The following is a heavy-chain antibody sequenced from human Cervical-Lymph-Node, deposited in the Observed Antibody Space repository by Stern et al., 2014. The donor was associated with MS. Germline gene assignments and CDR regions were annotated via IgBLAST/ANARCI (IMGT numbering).Heavy chain of an antibody. V-gene: IGHV1-69*01. CDR3: VRDQGGMAGS. CDR2: INPLLGTT. D-gene: IGHD6-13*01. CDR1: GGSFSPIE. Sequence: EQLVESGAEVKKPWSSMKVSSEASGGSFSPIEISCVRLPPGQGLALVGGINPLLGTTHYAPKAQGSFKLFTDLSSTQVSLELSSLRSEDTAVYYCVRDQGGMAGSWGQGTLVTVSS. J-gene: IGHJ4*02.